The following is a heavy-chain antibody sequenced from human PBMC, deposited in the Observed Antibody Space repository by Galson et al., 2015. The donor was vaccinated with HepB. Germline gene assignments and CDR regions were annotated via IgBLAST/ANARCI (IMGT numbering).Heavy chain of an antibody. CDR3: AAPDPRYCSGGSCCLDY. D-gene: IGHD2-15*01. Sequence: SVKVSCKASGYTFTSYAMHWVRQAPEQRLEWMGWINAGNGNTKYSQKFQGRVTITRDTSASTAYMELSSLRSEDTAVYYCAAPDPRYCSGGSCCLDYWGQGTLVTVSS. CDR2: INAGNGNT. J-gene: IGHJ4*02. V-gene: IGHV1-3*01. CDR1: GYTFTSYA.